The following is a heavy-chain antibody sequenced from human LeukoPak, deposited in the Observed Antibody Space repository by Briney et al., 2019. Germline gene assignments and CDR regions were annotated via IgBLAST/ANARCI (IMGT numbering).Heavy chain of an antibody. J-gene: IGHJ4*02. D-gene: IGHD1-26*01. CDR1: GFTFSSYW. V-gene: IGHV3-7*03. Sequence: RAGGSLRLSCAASGFTFSSYWMGWVRQAPGKRLEWVANMNIDGSEKYYADSVKGRFTISRDNSKNALYLQMNGLRAEDTAVYYCAKGPWDLGTFDYWGQGTLVTVSS. CDR3: AKGPWDLGTFDY. CDR2: MNIDGSEK.